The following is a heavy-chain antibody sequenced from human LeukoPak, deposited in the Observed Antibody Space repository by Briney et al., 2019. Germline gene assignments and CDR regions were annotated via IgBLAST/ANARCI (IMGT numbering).Heavy chain of an antibody. CDR2: ISSNGGST. D-gene: IGHD6-13*01. J-gene: IGHJ4*02. Sequence: GGSLRLSCAASGFTFSSYAMHWVRQAPGKGLEYVSAISSNGGSTYYANSVKGRFTISRDNSKNTLYLQMGSLRAEDMAVYYCARGGSSSWDWFDYWGQGTLVTVSS. CDR1: GFTFSSYA. V-gene: IGHV3-64*01. CDR3: ARGGSSSWDWFDY.